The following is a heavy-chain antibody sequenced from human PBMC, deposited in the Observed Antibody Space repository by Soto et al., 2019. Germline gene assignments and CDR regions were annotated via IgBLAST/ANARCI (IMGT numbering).Heavy chain of an antibody. Sequence: PSETLSLTCTVSGGSISSGGYYWSWIRQHPGKGLEWIGYIYYSGSTYYNPSLKSRVTISVDTSKNQFSLKLSSVTAADTAVYYCARDPWGSGSYFDYWGQGTLVTVSS. V-gene: IGHV4-31*03. J-gene: IGHJ4*02. CDR2: IYYSGST. CDR3: ARDPWGSGSYFDY. CDR1: GGSISSGGYY. D-gene: IGHD3-10*01.